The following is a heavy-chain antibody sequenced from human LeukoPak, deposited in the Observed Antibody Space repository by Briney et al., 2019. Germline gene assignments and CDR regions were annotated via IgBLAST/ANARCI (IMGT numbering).Heavy chain of an antibody. J-gene: IGHJ4*02. CDR3: AKDSERDTTMVIDY. CDR2: IGWNSGSI. CDR1: GFTFDDYA. Sequence: GRSLRLSCAASGFTFDDYATHWVRQAPGKGLEWVSGIGWNSGSIGYAVSVKGRFTISRDNAKSSLYLQMNSLRAEDMAFYYCAKDSERDTTMVIDYWGQGTLVTVSS. D-gene: IGHD5-18*01. V-gene: IGHV3-9*03.